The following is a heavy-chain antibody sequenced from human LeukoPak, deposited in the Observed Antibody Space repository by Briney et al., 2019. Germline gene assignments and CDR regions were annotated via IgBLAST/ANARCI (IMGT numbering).Heavy chain of an antibody. CDR2: IYTSGST. Sequence: SXTXTXSXGXISSXSYXWSWIRQPAXKGLXXXXRIYTSGSTNYNPSLKSRVTISVDTSKNQFSLKLSSVTAADTAVYYCARGRAVAGTDYYYYGMDVWGQGTTVTVSS. D-gene: IGHD6-19*01. CDR3: ARGRAVAGTDYYYYGMDV. J-gene: IGHJ6*02. V-gene: IGHV4-61*02. CDR1: XGXISSXSYX.